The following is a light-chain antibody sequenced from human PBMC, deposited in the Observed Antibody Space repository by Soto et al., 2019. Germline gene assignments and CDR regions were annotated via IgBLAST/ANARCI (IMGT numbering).Light chain of an antibody. CDR1: SSDVGGYNY. Sequence: QSALTQPPSASGSPGQSVTISCTGTSSDVGGYNYVSWYQQHPDKAPKLIIYEVSKRPSGVSNRFSGSKSGNTASLTISGLQAEDEADYYCCSYASITTWVFGGGTKLTVL. J-gene: IGLJ3*02. CDR3: CSYASITTWV. CDR2: EVS. V-gene: IGLV2-23*02.